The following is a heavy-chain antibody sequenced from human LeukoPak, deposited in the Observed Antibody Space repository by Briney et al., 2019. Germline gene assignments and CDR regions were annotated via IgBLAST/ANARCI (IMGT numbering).Heavy chain of an antibody. Sequence: SETLSLTCTVSGGSISSSGYYWGWIRQAPGKGLEWIGNIYYSGSTDYNPSLESRVSISVDTSKNQFSLLLTSVTAADTAMYYCARVNMVVASTYWFFDLWGRGTLVTVS. CDR3: ARVNMVVASTYWFFDL. J-gene: IGHJ2*01. CDR2: IYYSGST. D-gene: IGHD2-15*01. V-gene: IGHV4-39*07. CDR1: GGSISSSGYY.